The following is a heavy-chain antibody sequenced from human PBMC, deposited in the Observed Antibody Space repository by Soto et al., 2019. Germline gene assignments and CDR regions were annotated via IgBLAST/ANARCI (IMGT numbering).Heavy chain of an antibody. D-gene: IGHD2-15*01. Sequence: EMQLVESGGDLVQPGGSLRLSCAASGFTFSNYWIHWVRQAPGKGLVWVSRISTDGSTTNYADSVKGRFTISRDNAQNMGYLQRNSLRADDTAVYFCAKGPDCSGGGCYYPGDYCAQGTLVTVSS. CDR3: AKGPDCSGGGCYYPGDY. CDR2: ISTDGSTT. CDR1: GFTFSNYW. V-gene: IGHV3-74*01. J-gene: IGHJ4*02.